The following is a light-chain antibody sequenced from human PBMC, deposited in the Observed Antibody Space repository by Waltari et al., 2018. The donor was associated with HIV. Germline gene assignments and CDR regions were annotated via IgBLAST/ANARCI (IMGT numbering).Light chain of an antibody. Sequence: QPVLTQSSSASASLGSSVKLTCTLSSGHSSYIIAWPPQQPGKATGYLMKIEGSGSSNKGSGVPVRFSGFSSGADRYLTISNLQFEDESDYYCETWDSNTRVFGGGTKLTVL. CDR3: ETWDSNTRV. V-gene: IGLV4-60*02. CDR2: IEGSGSS. J-gene: IGLJ3*02. CDR1: SGHSSYI.